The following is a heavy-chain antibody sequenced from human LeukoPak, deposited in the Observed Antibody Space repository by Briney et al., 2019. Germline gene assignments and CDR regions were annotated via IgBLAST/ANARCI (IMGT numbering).Heavy chain of an antibody. V-gene: IGHV1-69*04. CDR2: IIPILGIA. D-gene: IGHD3-22*01. CDR3: ARSRDYYDSSGSDY. Sequence: GASVKVSCKASGGTFSSYAISWVRQAPGQGLEWMGRIIPILGIANYAQKFQGRVTITADKSTSTAYMELSSLRSEDTAVYYCARSRDYYDSSGSDYWGQGTLVTVSS. CDR1: GGTFSSYA. J-gene: IGHJ4*02.